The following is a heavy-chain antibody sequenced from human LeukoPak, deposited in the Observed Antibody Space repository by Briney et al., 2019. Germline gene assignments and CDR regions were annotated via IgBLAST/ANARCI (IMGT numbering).Heavy chain of an antibody. D-gene: IGHD3-9*01. CDR3: AKSGILTGYYYFDY. J-gene: IGHJ4*02. CDR1: GFTFSSYG. V-gene: IGHV3-33*06. Sequence: GRSLRLSCAASGFTFSSYGMHWVRQAPGKGLEWVAVIWYDGSNKYYADSVKGRFTISRDNSKNTLYPQMNSLRAEDTAVYYCAKSGILTGYYYFDYWGQGTLVTVSS. CDR2: IWYDGSNK.